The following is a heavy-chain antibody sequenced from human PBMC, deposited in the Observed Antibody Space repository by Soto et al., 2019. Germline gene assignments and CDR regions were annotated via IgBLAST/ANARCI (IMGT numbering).Heavy chain of an antibody. V-gene: IGHV4-34*01. CDR1: GGSFSGYY. D-gene: IGHD1-26*01. Sequence: QVQLQQWGAGLLKPSETLSLTCAVYGGSFSGYYWSWIRQPPGKGLEWIGEINHSGSTNYNPSLKSRVTISVDTSKNQFSLKLSSVTAADTAVYYCARGHRYSGRYYGGFDYWGQGTLVTVSS. J-gene: IGHJ4*02. CDR2: INHSGST. CDR3: ARGHRYSGRYYGGFDY.